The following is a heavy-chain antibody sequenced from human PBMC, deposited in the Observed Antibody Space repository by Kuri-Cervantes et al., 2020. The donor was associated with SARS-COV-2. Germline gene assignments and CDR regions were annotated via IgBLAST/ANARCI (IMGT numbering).Heavy chain of an antibody. Sequence: ASVKVSCKASGYTFTSYDINWVRQATGQGLEWMGWMNPNSGNTGYAQKFQGRVTITRNTSISTAYMELSSLRSDDTAVYYCAGDSAWELLPYWGYYYMDVWGKGTTVTVSS. CDR1: GYTFTSYD. CDR3: AGDSAWELLPYWGYYYMDV. V-gene: IGHV1-8*03. CDR2: MNPNSGNT. J-gene: IGHJ6*03. D-gene: IGHD1-26*01.